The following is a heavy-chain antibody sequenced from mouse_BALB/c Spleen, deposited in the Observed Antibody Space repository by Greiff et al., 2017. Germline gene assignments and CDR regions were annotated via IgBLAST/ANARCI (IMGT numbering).Heavy chain of an antibody. V-gene: IGHV1-87*01. CDR2: IYPGDGDT. CDR3: ARFETRYFDV. J-gene: IGHJ1*01. Sequence: VQLQQSGAELARPGASVKLSCKASGYTFTSYWMQWVKQRPGQGLEWIGAIYPGDGDTRYTQKFKGKATLNADKSSSTAYMQLSSLASDDAAVYCCARFETRYFDVWGAGTTVTVSS. CDR1: GYTFTSYW.